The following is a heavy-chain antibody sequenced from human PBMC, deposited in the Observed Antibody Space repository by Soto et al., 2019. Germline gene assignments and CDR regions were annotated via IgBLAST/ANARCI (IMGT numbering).Heavy chain of an antibody. V-gene: IGHV3-30*18. CDR2: ISFDGSNK. CDR3: AKGVGNHYYYYGMDV. J-gene: IGHJ6*02. D-gene: IGHD1-26*01. CDR1: GFTFSAYN. Sequence: QVQLVESGGGVVQPGRSLRLSCAASGFTFSAYNMHWVRQAPGKGLEWVSVISFDGSNKYYADSVKGRFTTSRDNSKNTLYLQMNSLRPEDTAVYYCAKGVGNHYYYYGMDVWGQGTTVTVSS.